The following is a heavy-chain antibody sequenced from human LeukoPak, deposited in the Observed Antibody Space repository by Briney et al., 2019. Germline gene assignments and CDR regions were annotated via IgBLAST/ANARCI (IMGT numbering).Heavy chain of an antibody. Sequence: GGSLRLSCAASGFTFSSYGMHWVRQAPGKGLEWVALIWYDGSNKYYADSVKGRFTISRDNSKNTQYLQMNSLRAEDTAVYYCARRAADAFDIWGQGTMATVSS. J-gene: IGHJ3*02. D-gene: IGHD6-13*01. CDR1: GFTFSSYG. CDR2: IWYDGSNK. CDR3: ARRAADAFDI. V-gene: IGHV3-33*01.